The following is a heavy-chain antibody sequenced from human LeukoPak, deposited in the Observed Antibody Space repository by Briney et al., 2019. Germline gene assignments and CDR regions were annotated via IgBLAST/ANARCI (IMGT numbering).Heavy chain of an antibody. Sequence: SETLSLTCAVYGGSFSGYYWSWIRQPPGKGLEWIGEINHSGSTNYNPSLKSRVTISVDTSKNQFSLKLSSVTAADTAVYYCARGSAYSSSSSADYWGQGTLVTVSS. V-gene: IGHV4-34*01. D-gene: IGHD6-6*01. CDR1: GGSFSGYY. CDR3: ARGSAYSSSSSADY. CDR2: INHSGST. J-gene: IGHJ4*02.